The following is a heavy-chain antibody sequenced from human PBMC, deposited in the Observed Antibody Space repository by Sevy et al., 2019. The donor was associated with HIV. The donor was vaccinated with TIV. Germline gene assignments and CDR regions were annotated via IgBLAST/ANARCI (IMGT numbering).Heavy chain of an antibody. CDR3: ARDDVTRYCSSTSCYTPGDNYYYYYGMDV. V-gene: IGHV3-33*01. D-gene: IGHD2-2*02. CDR1: GFTFSSYG. Sequence: GGSLRLSCAASGFTFSSYGMHWVRQAPGKGLEWVAVIWYDGSNKYYADSVKGRFTISRDNSKNTLYLQMNSLRAEDTSVYYCARDDVTRYCSSTSCYTPGDNYYYYYGMDVWGQGTTVTVSS. J-gene: IGHJ6*02. CDR2: IWYDGSNK.